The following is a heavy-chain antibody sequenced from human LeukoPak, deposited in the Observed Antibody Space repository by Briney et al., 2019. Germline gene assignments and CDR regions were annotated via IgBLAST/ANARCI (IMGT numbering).Heavy chain of an antibody. J-gene: IGHJ6*03. Sequence: SETLSLTCNVSGGSIRGYYGSWIRQPPGKGLEWIGYIYYSGSTNYNPSLQSRVTISVDTSKNQFSLKLSSVTAADTAVYYCARHRDDMVRGVNYYLDVWGKGTTVTISS. D-gene: IGHD3-10*01. V-gene: IGHV4-59*01. CDR2: IYYSGST. CDR3: ARHRDDMVRGVNYYLDV. CDR1: GGSIRGYY.